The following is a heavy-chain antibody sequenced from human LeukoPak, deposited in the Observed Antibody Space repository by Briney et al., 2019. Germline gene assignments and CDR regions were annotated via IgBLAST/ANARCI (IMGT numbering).Heavy chain of an antibody. CDR1: GYTFTSYG. Sequence: ASVKVSCKASGYTFTSYGISWVRQAPGQGLEWMGWISAYNGNTNYAQKLQGRVTMTTDTSTSTAYMELRSLRSDDTAVYYCARSRSRPQYSSSWYLYYWGQGTLVTVSS. D-gene: IGHD6-13*01. V-gene: IGHV1-18*01. CDR3: ARSRSRPQYSSSWYLYY. CDR2: ISAYNGNT. J-gene: IGHJ4*02.